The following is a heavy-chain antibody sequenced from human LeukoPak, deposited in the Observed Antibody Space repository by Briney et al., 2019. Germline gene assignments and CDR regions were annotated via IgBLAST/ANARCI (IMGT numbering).Heavy chain of an antibody. CDR2: IYYSGST. D-gene: IGHD3-10*01. Sequence: PSETLSLTCTVSGGSISSSSYYWGWIRQPPGKGLEWIGSIYYSGSTYYNPSLKSRVTISVDTSKNQFSLKLRSVTSADTAVYYCARLRYYYGSGEFEYWGQGTLVTVSS. CDR3: ARLRYYYGSGEFEY. V-gene: IGHV4-39*01. J-gene: IGHJ4*02. CDR1: GGSISSSSYY.